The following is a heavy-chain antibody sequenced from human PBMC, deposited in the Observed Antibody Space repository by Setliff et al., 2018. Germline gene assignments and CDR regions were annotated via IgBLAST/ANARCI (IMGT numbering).Heavy chain of an antibody. CDR3: VGVLYDYSFES. CDR1: GASISSSY. D-gene: IGHD4-4*01. V-gene: IGHV4-4*08. CDR2: VYSSSSP. Sequence: PSETLSLTCNVSGASISSSYWTWIRQPPGNELEWIGYVYSSSSPYYEPSLESRVTMSIDTSKNQISLQLRSLTAADTAVYYCVGVLYDYSFESWGQGTLVTVSS. J-gene: IGHJ4*02.